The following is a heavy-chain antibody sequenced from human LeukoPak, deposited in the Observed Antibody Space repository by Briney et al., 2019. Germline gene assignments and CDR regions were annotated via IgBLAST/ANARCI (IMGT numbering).Heavy chain of an antibody. J-gene: IGHJ4*02. CDR2: INTNTGNP. CDR3: ARGGSAFDY. Sequence: ASVKVSCNSSGYTFSSSVMNWVRQAPGQGLEWMGWINTNTGNPTYAQGFTGRFVFSLDTSVSTAYLQISGLKAEDTAVYYCARGGSAFDYWGQGTLVTVSS. CDR1: GYTFSSSV. D-gene: IGHD3-10*01. V-gene: IGHV7-4-1*02.